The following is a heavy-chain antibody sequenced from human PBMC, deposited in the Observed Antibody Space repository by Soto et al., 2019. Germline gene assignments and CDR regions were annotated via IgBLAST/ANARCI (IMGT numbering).Heavy chain of an antibody. CDR2: ISGSGGST. V-gene: IGHV3-23*01. D-gene: IGHD1-20*01. CDR3: AKEISVLYNWNDADY. Sequence: GGSLRLSCAASGFTFSSYAMSWVRQAPGKGLEWVSAISGSGGSTYYADSVKGRFTISRDNSKNTLYLQMNSLRAEDTAVYYCAKEISVLYNWNDADYWGQGTLVTVYS. J-gene: IGHJ4*02. CDR1: GFTFSSYA.